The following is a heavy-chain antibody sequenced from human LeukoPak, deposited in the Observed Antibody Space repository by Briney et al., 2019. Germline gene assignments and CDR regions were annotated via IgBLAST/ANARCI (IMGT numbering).Heavy chain of an antibody. J-gene: IGHJ4*02. CDR3: ARGKRYYDILTGYYNGHFDY. D-gene: IGHD3-9*01. CDR2: IYYSGST. Sequence: SETLSLTCTVSGGSVSSGSYYWSWIRQTPGKGLEWIGYIYYSGSTNYNPSLKSRVTISVDTSKNQFSLKLSSVTAADTAVYYCARGKRYYDILTGYYNGHFDYWGQGTLVTVSS. CDR1: GGSVSSGSYY. V-gene: IGHV4-61*01.